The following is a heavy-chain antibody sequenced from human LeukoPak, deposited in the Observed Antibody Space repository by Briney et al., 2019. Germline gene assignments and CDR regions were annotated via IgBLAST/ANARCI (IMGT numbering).Heavy chain of an antibody. Sequence: SGGSLRLSCAASGFTFSSYGMHWVRQAPGKGLEWVAFIRYDGSNKYYADSVKGRFTISRDNSKNTLYLQMNSLRAEDTAVYYCARDEGNFWSGYYLDYWGQGTLVTVSS. CDR1: GFTFSSYG. CDR2: IRYDGSNK. CDR3: ARDEGNFWSGYYLDY. J-gene: IGHJ4*02. D-gene: IGHD3-3*01. V-gene: IGHV3-30*02.